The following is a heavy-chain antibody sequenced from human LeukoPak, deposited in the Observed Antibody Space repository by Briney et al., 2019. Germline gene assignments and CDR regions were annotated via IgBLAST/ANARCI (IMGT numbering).Heavy chain of an antibody. J-gene: IGHJ4*02. CDR3: AKHLYSSGWYFAPGYYFDY. CDR2: ISGSGGST. V-gene: IGHV3-23*01. CDR1: GFTFSSYA. D-gene: IGHD6-19*01. Sequence: PGGSLRLSCAASGFTFSSYAMSWVRQAPGKGLEWVSAISGSGGSTYYADSVKGRFTISRDNSKNTLYLQMNSLRAEDTAVYYCAKHLYSSGWYFAPGYYFDYWGQGTLVTVSS.